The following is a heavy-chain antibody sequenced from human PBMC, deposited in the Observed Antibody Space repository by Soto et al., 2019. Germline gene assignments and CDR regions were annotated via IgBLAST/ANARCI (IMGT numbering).Heavy chain of an antibody. Sequence: GGSLRLSCAASGFTFXSYAMSWVRQAPGKGLEWVSAISGSGGSTYYADSVKGRFTISRDNSKNTLYLQMNSLRAEDTAVYYCAKPTTVTHALDYWGQGTLVTVSS. CDR2: ISGSGGST. D-gene: IGHD4-17*01. J-gene: IGHJ4*02. CDR1: GFTFXSYA. V-gene: IGHV3-23*01. CDR3: AKPTTVTHALDY.